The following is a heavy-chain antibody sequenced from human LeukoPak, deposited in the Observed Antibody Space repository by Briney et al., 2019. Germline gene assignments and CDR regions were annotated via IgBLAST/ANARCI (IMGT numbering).Heavy chain of an antibody. J-gene: IGHJ4*02. CDR2: IYAGDSDT. V-gene: IGHV5-51*01. Sequence: GGSLKISFKGSGYSFSNYWIAWVRPMPGKGLEWMGIIYAGDSDTRYSPSFQGQVTISADKSISTAYLQWSSLKASDTAIYYCARPAANSGSRYFDYWGQGTLVTVSS. D-gene: IGHD3-10*01. CDR1: GYSFSNYW. CDR3: ARPAANSGSRYFDY.